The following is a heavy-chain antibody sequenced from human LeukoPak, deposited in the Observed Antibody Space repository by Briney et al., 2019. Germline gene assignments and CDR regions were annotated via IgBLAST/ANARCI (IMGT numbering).Heavy chain of an antibody. CDR3: TRDQTPYY. V-gene: IGHV3-49*04. J-gene: IGHJ4*02. CDR2: IRSKIYGGTP. Sequence: GGSLRLSCAASGFTFSNYWMTWVRQAPGKGLEWVGFIRSKIYGGTPEYAASVKGRFTISRDDSKGVAYLQMNSLKTEDTAVYYCTRDQTPYYWGQGTLVTVSS. CDR1: GFTFSNYW.